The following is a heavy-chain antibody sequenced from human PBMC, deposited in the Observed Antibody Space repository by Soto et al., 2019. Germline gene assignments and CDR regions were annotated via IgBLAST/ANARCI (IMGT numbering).Heavy chain of an antibody. CDR3: ARSPDILTTYNWFDP. CDR2: IYYSGST. J-gene: IGHJ5*02. D-gene: IGHD3-9*01. Sequence: SETLSLTCTVSGGSISSGDYYWSWIRQPPGKGLEWIGYIYYSGSTNYNPSLKSRVTISVDTSKNQFSLKLSSVTAADTAVYYCARSPDILTTYNWFDPWGQGTLVTVS. V-gene: IGHV4-30-4*01. CDR1: GGSISSGDYY.